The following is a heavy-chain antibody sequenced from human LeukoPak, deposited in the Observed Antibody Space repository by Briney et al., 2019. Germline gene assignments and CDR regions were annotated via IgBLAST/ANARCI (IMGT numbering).Heavy chain of an antibody. CDR2: ISGSGGST. J-gene: IGHJ4*02. CDR1: GFTFSDYY. V-gene: IGHV3-23*01. Sequence: PGGSLRLSCAASGFTFSDYYMSWVRQAPGKGLEWVSAISGSGGSTYYADSVKGRFTISRDNSKNTLYLQMNSLRAEDTAVYYCAKSPSGCSSGFDYWGQGTLVTVSS. CDR3: AKSPSGCSSGFDY. D-gene: IGHD1-26*01.